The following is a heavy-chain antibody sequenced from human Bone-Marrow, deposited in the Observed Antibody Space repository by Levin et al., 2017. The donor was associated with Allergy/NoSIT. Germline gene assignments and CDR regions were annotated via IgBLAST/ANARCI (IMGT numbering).Heavy chain of an antibody. D-gene: IGHD2-15*01. V-gene: IGHV1-2*06. CDR2: INPNSGGT. J-gene: IGHJ5*02. CDR1: GYTFTGYY. Sequence: ASVKVSCKASGYTFTGYYMHWVRQAPGQGLEWMGRINPNSGGTNYAQKFQGRVTMTRDTSISTAYMELSRLRSDDTAVYYCARSIVVVVAATADKNWFDPWGQGTLVTVSS. CDR3: ARSIVVVVAATADKNWFDP.